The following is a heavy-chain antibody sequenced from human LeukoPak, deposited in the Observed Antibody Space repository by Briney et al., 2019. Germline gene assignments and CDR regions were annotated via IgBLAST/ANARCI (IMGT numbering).Heavy chain of an antibody. V-gene: IGHV3-7*01. D-gene: IGHD3-3*01. CDR3: AREKALRFLEWPDYGMDV. CDR1: GFTFSSYW. Sequence: PGGSLRLSCAASGFTFSSYWMSWVRQAPGKGLEWVANIKQDGSEKYYVDSVKGRFTISRDNAKNSLYLQMNSLRAEDTAVYYCAREKALRFLEWPDYGMDVWGQGTTVTVSS. CDR2: IKQDGSEK. J-gene: IGHJ6*02.